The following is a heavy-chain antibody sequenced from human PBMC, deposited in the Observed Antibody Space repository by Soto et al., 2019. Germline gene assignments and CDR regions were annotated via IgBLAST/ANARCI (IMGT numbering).Heavy chain of an antibody. CDR2: IWYDGSNK. CDR3: ARESITGTWDFDY. CDR1: GFTFSSYG. J-gene: IGHJ4*02. Sequence: GGSLRLSCAASGFTFSSYGMHWVRQAPGKGLEWVAVIWYDGSNKYYADSVKGRFTISRDNSKNTLYLQMNSLRAEDTAVYYCARESITGTWDFDYWGQGTLVTVSS. V-gene: IGHV3-33*01. D-gene: IGHD1-20*01.